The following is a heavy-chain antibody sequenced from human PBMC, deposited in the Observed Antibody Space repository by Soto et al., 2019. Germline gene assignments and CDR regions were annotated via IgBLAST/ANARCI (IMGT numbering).Heavy chain of an antibody. J-gene: IGHJ4*02. Sequence: GGSLRLSCAASGFTFSGYEMNWVRQAPGKGLEWVSSISSSGDTIYSADSVKGRFTISRDNAKNSLYPQMDSLRVEDTAVYYCAREPYYYDSSGYPGYFDYWGQGTLVTVSS. CDR1: GFTFSGYE. V-gene: IGHV3-48*03. CDR2: ISSSGDTI. D-gene: IGHD3-22*01. CDR3: AREPYYYDSSGYPGYFDY.